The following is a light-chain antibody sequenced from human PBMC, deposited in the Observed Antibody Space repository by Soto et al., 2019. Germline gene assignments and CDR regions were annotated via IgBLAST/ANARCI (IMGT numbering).Light chain of an antibody. CDR2: EVT. Sequence: QSVPTQPASVSGSPGQSITISCTGTSRDIGNYNYVSRYQHHPGKAPKLMIYEVTSRPSGVSDRFSGSKSGMTASLTISGLQPEDEADYFCASYRSANTLVVLGTGTKVTVL. CDR1: SRDIGNYNY. J-gene: IGLJ1*01. CDR3: ASYRSANTLVV. V-gene: IGLV2-14*01.